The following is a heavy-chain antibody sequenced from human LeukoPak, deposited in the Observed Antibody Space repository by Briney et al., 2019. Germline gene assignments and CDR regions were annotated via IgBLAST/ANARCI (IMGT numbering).Heavy chain of an antibody. Sequence: SVKVSCKASGGTFSSYAISWVRQAPGQGLEWMGGIIPIFGTANYAQKFQGRVTITADESTSTAYMELSSLRSEDTAVYYCARDSHTYYYDSSGYGIFDIWGQGTMVTVSS. CDR1: GGTFSSYA. CDR2: IIPIFGTA. D-gene: IGHD3-22*01. CDR3: ARDSHTYYYDSSGYGIFDI. J-gene: IGHJ3*02. V-gene: IGHV1-69*13.